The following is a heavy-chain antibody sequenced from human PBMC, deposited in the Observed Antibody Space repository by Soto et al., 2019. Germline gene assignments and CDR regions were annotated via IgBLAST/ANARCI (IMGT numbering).Heavy chain of an antibody. J-gene: IGHJ6*03. CDR2: ISGSGGST. Sequence: GGSLSLSCAASGFTFSSYAMSWVRQAPGKGLEWVSAISGSGGSTYYADSVKGRFTISRDNSKNTLYLQMNSLRAEDTAVYYCAKVVSPLRYDFWSGYSGYYYMDVWGKGTTVTVSS. CDR1: GFTFSSYA. D-gene: IGHD3-3*01. CDR3: AKVVSPLRYDFWSGYSGYYYMDV. V-gene: IGHV3-23*01.